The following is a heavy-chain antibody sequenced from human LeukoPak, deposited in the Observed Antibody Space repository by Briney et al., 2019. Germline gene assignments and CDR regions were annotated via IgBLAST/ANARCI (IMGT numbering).Heavy chain of an antibody. CDR1: GFTASGNY. J-gene: IGHJ3*02. V-gene: IGHV3-66*01. CDR2: IYSGGST. CDR3: ASPEYYDFWSGYYNNDAFDI. Sequence: GGSLRLSCAASGFTASGNYMSWVRQAPGKGLEWVSVIYSGGSTYYADSVKGRFTISRDNSKNTLYLQMNSLRAEDTAVYYCASPEYYDFWSGYYNNDAFDIWGQGTMVTVSS. D-gene: IGHD3-3*01.